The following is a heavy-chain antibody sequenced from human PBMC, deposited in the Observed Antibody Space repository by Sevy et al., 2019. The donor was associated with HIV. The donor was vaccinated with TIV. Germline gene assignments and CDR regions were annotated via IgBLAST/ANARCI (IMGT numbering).Heavy chain of an antibody. CDR2: SYYSGST. D-gene: IGHD3-10*01. V-gene: IGHV4-39*01. CDR3: ARRRVEDYYGSGTPPLVNGPFDI. J-gene: IGHJ3*02. Sequence: SETLSLTCTVSGGSISSSDNYWGWFRQPPGKGLDWIASSYYSGSTYYNPSLKSRVTISVDTSKNQFSLKLRSVTAADTAVYYCARRRVEDYYGSGTPPLVNGPFDIWGQGTMVTVSS. CDR1: GGSISSSDNY.